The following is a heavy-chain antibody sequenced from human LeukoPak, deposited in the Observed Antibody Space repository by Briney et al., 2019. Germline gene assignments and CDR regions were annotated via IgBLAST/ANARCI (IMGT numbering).Heavy chain of an antibody. D-gene: IGHD3-22*01. CDR2: INSDGSST. Sequence: GGSLRLSCAASGFTFSSYWMHWVRQAPGKGLVWVSRINSDGSSTSYADSVKGRFTISRDNAKNTLYLQMNSLRAEDTAVYYCGRDAHYYDSSGYYIHWGQGTLVTVSS. V-gene: IGHV3-74*01. CDR1: GFTFSSYW. CDR3: GRDAHYYDSSGYYIH. J-gene: IGHJ4*02.